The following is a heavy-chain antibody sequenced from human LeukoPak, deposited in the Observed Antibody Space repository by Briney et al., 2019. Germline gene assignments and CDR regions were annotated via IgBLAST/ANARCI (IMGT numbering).Heavy chain of an antibody. CDR3: ATYCSSTSCYYYYGMDV. D-gene: IGHD2-2*01. CDR2: ISGSGGST. Sequence: PGGSLRLSCAASGFTFSSYAMSWVRQAPGKGLEWVSAISGSGGSTYYADSVKGRFTISRDNSKNTLYLQMNSLRAEDTAVYYCATYCSSTSCYYYYGMDVWGQGTTVTVSS. J-gene: IGHJ6*02. CDR1: GFTFSSYA. V-gene: IGHV3-23*01.